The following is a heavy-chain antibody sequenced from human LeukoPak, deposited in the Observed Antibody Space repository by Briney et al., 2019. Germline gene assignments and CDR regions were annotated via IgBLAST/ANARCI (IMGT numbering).Heavy chain of an antibody. D-gene: IGHD2-8*02. Sequence: ASVKVSCKASGHTFTSYGISWVRQAPGQGLEWMGWISAYNGNTNYAQKLQGRVTMTTDTSTSTAYMELRSLRSDDTAVYYCARWRPIILGPKTQGGFDSWGQGTMVTVSS. J-gene: IGHJ4*02. CDR2: ISAYNGNT. CDR3: ARWRPIILGPKTQGGFDS. V-gene: IGHV1-18*01. CDR1: GHTFTSYG.